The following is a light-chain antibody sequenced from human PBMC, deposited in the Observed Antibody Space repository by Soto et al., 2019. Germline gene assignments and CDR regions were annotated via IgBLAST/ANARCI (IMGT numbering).Light chain of an antibody. J-gene: IGKJ4*02. CDR2: KAS. Sequence: IQMTQSPFSVSASVGDRVTITSRASQGISSWLAWYQQKPGKSPTLLIYKASNLQAGVPSRFSGSGSGTDFTLTISSLQPEDFATYYCHQTSSIPLTFGGGTKVEIK. CDR1: QGISSW. V-gene: IGKV1-12*01. CDR3: HQTSSIPLT.